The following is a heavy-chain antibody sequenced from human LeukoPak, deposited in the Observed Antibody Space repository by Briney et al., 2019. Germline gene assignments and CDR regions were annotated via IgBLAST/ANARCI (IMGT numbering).Heavy chain of an antibody. CDR2: ISSSGSTI. J-gene: IGHJ4*02. V-gene: IGHV3-48*03. D-gene: IGHD3-16*02. CDR1: GFTFSSYE. CDR3: ARDPGYDYVWGSYRSFDY. Sequence: GGSLRLSCAASGFTFSSYEMNWVRQAPGKGLEWVSYISSSGSTIYYADSVKGRFTISRDNAKNSLYLQMNSLRAEDTAVYYCARDPGYDYVWGSYRSFDYWGQRTLVTVSS.